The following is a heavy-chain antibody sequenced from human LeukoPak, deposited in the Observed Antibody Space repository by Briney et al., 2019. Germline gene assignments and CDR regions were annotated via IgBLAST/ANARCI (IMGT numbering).Heavy chain of an antibody. D-gene: IGHD2/OR15-2a*01. CDR3: ARDPRWVHGTLSDAFDI. J-gene: IGHJ3*02. V-gene: IGHV3-33*01. CDR1: GFTFSSYG. Sequence: PGGSLRLSCAASGFTFSSYGMHWVRQAPGKGLEWVAVIWYDGSNKYYADSVKGRFTISRDNSKNTLYLQMNSLRAEDTAVYYCARDPRWVHGTLSDAFDIWGQGTMVTVSS. CDR2: IWYDGSNK.